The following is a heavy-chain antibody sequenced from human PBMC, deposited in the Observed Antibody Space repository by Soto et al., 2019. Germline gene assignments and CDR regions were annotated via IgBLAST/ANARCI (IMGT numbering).Heavy chain of an antibody. CDR1: GFTFSSYA. J-gene: IGHJ5*02. CDR2: ISGSGCST. V-gene: IGHV3-23*01. CDR3: AKDRSRYFDWTSKYNWFDP. D-gene: IGHD3-9*01. Sequence: EVQLLESGGGLVQPGGSLRLSCAASGFTFSSYAMSWVRQAPGKGLEWVSAISGSGCSTYYSDSVKGWFTISRDNSKNTLYLQMNSLRAEDTAVYYCAKDRSRYFDWTSKYNWFDPWGQGPLVTVSS.